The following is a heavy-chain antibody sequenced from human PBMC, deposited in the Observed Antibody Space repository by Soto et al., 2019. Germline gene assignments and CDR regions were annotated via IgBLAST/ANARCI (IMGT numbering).Heavy chain of an antibody. CDR2: IYYSGST. J-gene: IGHJ6*02. CDR3: ARIRSGSPYYYGMDV. V-gene: IGHV4-39*01. CDR1: GGSISSSSYY. Sequence: SETLSLTCTVSGGSISSSSYYWGWIRQPPWKGLEWIGSIYYSGSTYYNPSLKSRVTISVDTSKNQFSLKLSSVTAADTAVYYCARIRSGSPYYYGMDVWGQGXTVTVYS. D-gene: IGHD3-10*01.